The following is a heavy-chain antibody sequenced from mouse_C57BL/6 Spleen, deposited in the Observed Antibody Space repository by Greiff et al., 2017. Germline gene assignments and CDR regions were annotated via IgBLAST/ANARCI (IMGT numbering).Heavy chain of an antibody. D-gene: IGHD2-2*01. CDR2: INPYNGGT. V-gene: IGHV1-19*01. J-gene: IGHJ4*01. CDR1: GYTFTDYY. CDR3: ARLGLRRDLDY. Sequence: EVQLQQSGPVLVKPGASVKMSCKASGYTFTDYYMNWVKQSHGKSLEWIGVINPYNGGTSYNQKFKGKATLTVDKSSSTAYMELNSLTSEDSAVYYCARLGLRRDLDYWGQGTSVTVSS.